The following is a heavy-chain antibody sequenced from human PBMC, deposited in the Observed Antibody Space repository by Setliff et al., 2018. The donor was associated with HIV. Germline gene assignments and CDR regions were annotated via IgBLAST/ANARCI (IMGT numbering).Heavy chain of an antibody. J-gene: IGHJ5*02. V-gene: IGHV1-18*01. Sequence: ASVKVSCKASGYSFINYGISWVRQAPGQGPEWMGWISPYTGNTDYAPRLLGRVTMTTDTSTSTAYLELRSLTSDDTAVYYCARARLQGIITAVGPRDNCLDPWGQGTRVTVSS. CDR2: ISPYTGNT. CDR1: GYSFINYG. D-gene: IGHD1-20*01. CDR3: ARARLQGIITAVGPRDNCLDP.